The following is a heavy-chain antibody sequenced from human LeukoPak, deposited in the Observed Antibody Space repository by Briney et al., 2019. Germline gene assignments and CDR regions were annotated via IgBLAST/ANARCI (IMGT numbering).Heavy chain of an antibody. V-gene: IGHV1-69*04. Sequence: GASVKVSCKASGGTFSSYAISWVRQAPGQGLEWMGRIIPILGIANYAQKLQGRVTITADKSTSTAYMELSSLRSEDTAVYYCARGTVQTGWFDPWGQGTLVTVSS. D-gene: IGHD1-1*01. CDR1: GGTFSSYA. CDR2: IIPILGIA. J-gene: IGHJ5*02. CDR3: ARGTVQTGWFDP.